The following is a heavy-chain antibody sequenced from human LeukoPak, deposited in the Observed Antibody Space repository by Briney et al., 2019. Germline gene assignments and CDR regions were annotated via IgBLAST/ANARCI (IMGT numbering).Heavy chain of an antibody. CDR1: GGSISSGGYS. CDR2: IYHSGST. J-gene: IGHJ4*02. CDR3: ARDNYYDSSGYFDY. V-gene: IGHV4-30-2*01. Sequence: SETLSLTCAVSGGSISSGGYSWSWIRQPPGKGLEWIGYIYHSGSTYYNPSLKSRVTISVDRSKNQFSLKLSSVTAADTAVYYCARDNYYDSSGYFDYWGQGTLVTVPS. D-gene: IGHD3-22*01.